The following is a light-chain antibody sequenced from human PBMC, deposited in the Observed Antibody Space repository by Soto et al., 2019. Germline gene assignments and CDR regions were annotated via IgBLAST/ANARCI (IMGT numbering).Light chain of an antibody. V-gene: IGKV1-9*01. CDR1: QGISSY. CDR2: AAS. Sequence: DIQLTQSPSFLSASVGDRVTITCRASQGISSYLAWYQQKPGKAPKLLIYAASTLQSGVPSRFRGSGSGTEFTLTISSPQPEDFATYYCQQLNSYPITFGQGTRLEIK. J-gene: IGKJ5*01. CDR3: QQLNSYPIT.